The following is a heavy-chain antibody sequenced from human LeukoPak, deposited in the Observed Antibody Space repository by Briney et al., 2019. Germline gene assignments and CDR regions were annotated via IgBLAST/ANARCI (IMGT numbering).Heavy chain of an antibody. J-gene: IGHJ5*02. Sequence: GGSLRLSCAASGFTFSNYWMHWVRQAPGKGLVWVSRINSDARSTSYADSVKGRFTISRDDAKNTLYLQMNSLRAEDTAVYYCARGADTGYSSDSWGQGTLVTVSS. CDR2: INSDARST. D-gene: IGHD6-19*01. V-gene: IGHV3-74*01. CDR3: ARGADTGYSSDS. CDR1: GFTFSNYW.